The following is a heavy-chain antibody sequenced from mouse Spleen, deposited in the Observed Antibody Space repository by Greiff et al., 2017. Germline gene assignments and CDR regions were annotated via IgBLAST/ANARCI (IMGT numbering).Heavy chain of an antibody. Sequence: QVQLQQSGAELARPGASVKLSCKASGYTFTSYVISWVKQRTGQGLEWIGEIYPRSGNTYYNEKFKGKATLTADKTSSTAYMELRSLTSEDSAVYFCARRGLTGTWGQGTTLTVSS. D-gene: IGHD4-1*01. CDR3: ARRGLTGT. J-gene: IGHJ2*01. CDR2: IYPRSGNT. V-gene: IGHV1-81*01. CDR1: GYTFTSYV.